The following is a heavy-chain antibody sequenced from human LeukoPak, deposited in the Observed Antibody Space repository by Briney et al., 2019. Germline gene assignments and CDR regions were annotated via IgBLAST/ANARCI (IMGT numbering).Heavy chain of an antibody. CDR2: INPNSGCK. Sequence: SVTVSCKASGYTFTGYYMHWVRQAPGQGLEWMGWINPNSGCKNYAQKFQGRVTMTRDTSISTAYLEVSRLRSDDTAVYYCARGVITYYYDSSGYYVYWGQGTLVTVSS. J-gene: IGHJ4*02. V-gene: IGHV1-2*02. CDR3: ARGVITYYYDSSGYYVY. CDR1: GYTFTGYY. D-gene: IGHD3-22*01.